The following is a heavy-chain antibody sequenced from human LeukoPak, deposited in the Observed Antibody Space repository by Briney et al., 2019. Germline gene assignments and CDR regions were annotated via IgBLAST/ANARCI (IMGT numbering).Heavy chain of an antibody. CDR1: GFTFSSYA. CDR3: ARYGYDEAFDI. V-gene: IGHV3-64*01. Sequence: GSLRLSCAASGFTFSSYAMHWVRQAPGKGLEYVSAISSNGGSTYYANSVKGRFTISRDNSKNTLYLQMGSLRAEDMAVYYCARYGYDEAFDIWGQGTMATVSS. CDR2: ISSNGGST. D-gene: IGHD5-24*01. J-gene: IGHJ3*02.